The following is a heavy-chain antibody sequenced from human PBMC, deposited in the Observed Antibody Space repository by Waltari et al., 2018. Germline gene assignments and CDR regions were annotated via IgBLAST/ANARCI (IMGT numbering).Heavy chain of an antibody. Sequence: QVQLQESGPGLVKPSETLSLTCTVSGGSISSYYWTWIRPPAGKGLEWIGRIYTSGSTNYNPSLKSRVTKSVDTSKNQFSLKLSSVTAADTAVYYCAREESGSYYPGWQNLGYWGQGTLVTVSS. J-gene: IGHJ4*02. V-gene: IGHV4-4*07. CDR1: GGSISSYY. D-gene: IGHD1-26*01. CDR2: IYTSGST. CDR3: AREESGSYYPGWQNLGY.